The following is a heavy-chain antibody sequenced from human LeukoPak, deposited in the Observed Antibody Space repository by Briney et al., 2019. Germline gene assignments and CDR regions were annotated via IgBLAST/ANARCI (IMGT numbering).Heavy chain of an antibody. CDR1: GGSFSGYY. V-gene: IGHV4-34*01. D-gene: IGHD2-2*01. CDR3: ARVITSCLYYFDD. CDR2: INHSGST. J-gene: IGHJ4*02. Sequence: SETLSLTCAVYGGSFSGYYWSWIRQPPGKGLEWIGGINHSGSTNYNPSLKSRVTISVDTSKNQFSLKLSSVTAADTAIYYCARVITSCLYYFDDWGQGTLVTVSS.